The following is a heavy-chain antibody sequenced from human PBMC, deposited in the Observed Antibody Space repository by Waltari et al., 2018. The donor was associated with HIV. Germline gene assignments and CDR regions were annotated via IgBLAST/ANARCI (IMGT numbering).Heavy chain of an antibody. CDR3: ATSLGAVRAFEY. V-gene: IGHV5-51*01. J-gene: IGHJ4*02. CDR2: ICPHDSDT. Sequence: EVQLVPSGAEVKKTGESLKISCQPSGYSFTTSWIAWVRQVTGKSLEYMGTICPHDSDTRYGPAVPGPVTISADRSINAAYVQWSSLKASDSAIYYCATSLGAVRAFEYWGQGTLVTVPS. CDR1: GYSFTTSW. D-gene: IGHD3-16*01.